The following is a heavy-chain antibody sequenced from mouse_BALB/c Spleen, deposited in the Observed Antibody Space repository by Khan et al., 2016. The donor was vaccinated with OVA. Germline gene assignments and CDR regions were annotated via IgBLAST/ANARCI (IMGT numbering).Heavy chain of an antibody. V-gene: IGHV3-2*02. CDR1: GYSITSDYA. D-gene: IGHD2-14*01. Sequence: EVQLQESGPGLVKPSQSLSLTCTVTGYSITSDYAWNWIRQFPGNNLEWMGYISYSGSTSYNPSLKSRISITRDTSKNQFFLQLNSVTTEDTATYYCARGRYRYPFAYWGQGTLVTVSA. CDR2: ISYSGST. J-gene: IGHJ3*01. CDR3: ARGRYRYPFAY.